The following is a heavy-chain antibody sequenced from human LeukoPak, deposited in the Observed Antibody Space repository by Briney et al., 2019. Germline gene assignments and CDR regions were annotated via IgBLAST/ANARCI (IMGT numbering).Heavy chain of an antibody. CDR1: GYTFTSYG. CDR3: AREQNTMKAFDI. V-gene: IGHV1-18*01. CDR2: ISAYNGNT. J-gene: IGHJ3*02. Sequence: ASVKVSCKASGYTFTSYGISWVRQAPGQGLEWMGWISAYNGNTNYAQKFQGRVTMTTDTSTSTAYMELRSLRSDDTAVYYCAREQNTMKAFDIWGRGTMVTVSS. D-gene: IGHD3-22*01.